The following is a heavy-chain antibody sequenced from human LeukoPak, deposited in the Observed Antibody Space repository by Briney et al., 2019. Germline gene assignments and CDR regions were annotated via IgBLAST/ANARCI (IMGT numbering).Heavy chain of an antibody. CDR1: GFTFSDYY. Sequence: GGSLRFSCAASGFTFSDYYMSWIRQAPGKGLEWVSYISSSGSTIYYADSVKGRFTISRDNAKNSLYLQMNSLRAEDTAVYYCARDRATVANDYWGQGTLVTVSS. CDR3: ARDRATVANDY. D-gene: IGHD4-17*01. V-gene: IGHV3-11*01. CDR2: ISSSGSTI. J-gene: IGHJ4*02.